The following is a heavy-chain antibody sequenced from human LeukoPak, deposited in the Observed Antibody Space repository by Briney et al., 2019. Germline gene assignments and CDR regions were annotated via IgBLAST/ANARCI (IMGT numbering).Heavy chain of an antibody. CDR1: GGSISSNY. CDR3: ARDIVLTYGMDV. D-gene: IGHD2-8*02. CDR2: IYYTGTT. Sequence: SETLSFTCSVSGGSISSNYWSWIRQPPGKGLEWMGYIYYTGTTHYNPSLEGRVTISLDASKTQFSLRLTSVTAADTAIYYCARDIVLTYGMDVWGQGTTVTVSS. V-gene: IGHV4-59*01. J-gene: IGHJ6*02.